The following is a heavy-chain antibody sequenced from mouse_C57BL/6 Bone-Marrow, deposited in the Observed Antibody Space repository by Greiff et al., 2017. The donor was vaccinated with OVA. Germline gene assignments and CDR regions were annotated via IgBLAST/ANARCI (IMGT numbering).Heavy chain of an antibody. V-gene: IGHV1-59*01. D-gene: IGHD3-2*02. CDR1: GYTFTSYW. Sequence: QVQLQQPGAELVRPGTSVKLSCKASGYTFTSYWMHWVKQRPGQGLEWIGVIDPSDSYTNYNQKFKGKATLTVDTSSSTAYMQLSSLTSEDSAVYYCARRLRLRGDYWGQGTSVTVSS. J-gene: IGHJ4*01. CDR2: IDPSDSYT. CDR3: ARRLRLRGDY.